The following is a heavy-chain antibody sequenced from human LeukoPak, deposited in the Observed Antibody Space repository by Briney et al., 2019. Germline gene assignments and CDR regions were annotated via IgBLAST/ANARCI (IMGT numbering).Heavy chain of an antibody. CDR2: ISGSGGTT. CDR1: GFTFRSFS. J-gene: IGHJ4*02. V-gene: IGHV3-23*01. Sequence: GGSLRLSCAASGFTFRSFSMTWVRQAPGKGLQWVSVISGSGGTTHYTDSVKGRFTISRDNSQNTLYLQMNSLRAEDTAVYYCVRGYYAGRGHHFEYWGQGTLVTVSS. CDR3: VRGYYAGRGHHFEY. D-gene: IGHD3-22*01.